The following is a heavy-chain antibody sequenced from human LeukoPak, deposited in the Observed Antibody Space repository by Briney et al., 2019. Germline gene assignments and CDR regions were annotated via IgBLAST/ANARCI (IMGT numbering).Heavy chain of an antibody. CDR1: GYTFFRYN. J-gene: IGHJ6*03. D-gene: IGHD5-24*01. CDR3: SRGWLEMATIPYYYYYMDV. CDR2: MKPKTGNT. Sequence: ASVKDSCKASGYTFFRYNINSVPQTTGQRLEWVGWMKPKTGNTDYAQNFQGRVTMTRNTSISTAYMELSSLRSEDTAVYYCSRGWLEMATIPYYYYYMDVWGKGTTVTVSS. V-gene: IGHV1-8*01.